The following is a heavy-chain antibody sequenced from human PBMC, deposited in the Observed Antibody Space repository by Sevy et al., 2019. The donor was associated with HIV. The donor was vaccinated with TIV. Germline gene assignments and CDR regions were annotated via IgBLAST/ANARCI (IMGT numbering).Heavy chain of an antibody. V-gene: IGHV3-49*03. CDR3: SRDMSYFDGSGFYDY. Sequence: GGSLRLSCTTSGFTFGDYAMSWFRQAPGKGLEWEGFIRSKAYGGTTEYAASVKGRFTISRDDSKSIAYLQVNSLKTEDTAVYYCSRDMSYFDGSGFYDYWGQGTLVTVSS. CDR1: GFTFGDYA. J-gene: IGHJ4*02. CDR2: IRSKAYGGTT. D-gene: IGHD3-22*01.